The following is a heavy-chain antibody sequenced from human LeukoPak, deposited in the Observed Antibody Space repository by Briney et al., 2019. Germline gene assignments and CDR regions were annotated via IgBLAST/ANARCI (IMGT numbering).Heavy chain of an antibody. CDR3: ARNAYGAQTPSDV. D-gene: IGHD4-17*01. V-gene: IGHV3-11*03. J-gene: IGHJ6*02. CDR1: GFTFSDYY. CDR2: ISPSSGYA. Sequence: GGSLRLSCAASGFTFSDYYMTWIRQAPGKGLEWLSYISPSSGYAPYADSVKGRFTISRDNAMNSLYLQMSSLRAEDTAVYYCARNAYGAQTPSDVWGLGTTVTVSS.